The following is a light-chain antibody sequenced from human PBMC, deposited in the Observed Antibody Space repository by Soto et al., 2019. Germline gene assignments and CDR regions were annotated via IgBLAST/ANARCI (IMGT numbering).Light chain of an antibody. CDR1: SSDVGGYKF. CDR2: EVI. Sequence: QSALTQPASVSGSPGQSITISCTGTSSDVGGYKFVSWYQQHPGKAPKLMIYEVINRPSGISNRFSGSKSGNTASLTISGLQAEDEADYYCSSYTSSSTLVFGTGTKLTVL. CDR3: SSYTSSSTLV. V-gene: IGLV2-14*01. J-gene: IGLJ1*01.